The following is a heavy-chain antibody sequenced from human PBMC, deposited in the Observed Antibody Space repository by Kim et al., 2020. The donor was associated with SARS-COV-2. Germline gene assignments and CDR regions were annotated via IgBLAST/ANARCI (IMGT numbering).Heavy chain of an antibody. CDR3: AKDFDVERGF. Sequence: ASVKVSCKASGYTFTGYYIHWLRQAPGQGLEWMGRINVDNGDTNYAQQFLGRVTVTRDTSISAAYLELTGLTSDDTAVYYCAKDFDVERGFWGQGTLVTVSS. D-gene: IGHD3-9*01. CDR2: INVDNGDT. V-gene: IGHV1-2*06. J-gene: IGHJ4*02. CDR1: GYTFTGYY.